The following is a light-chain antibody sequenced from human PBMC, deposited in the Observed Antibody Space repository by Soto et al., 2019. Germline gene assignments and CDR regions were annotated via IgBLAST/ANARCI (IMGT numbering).Light chain of an antibody. CDR1: SSDVGGYNY. CDR3: SSYTTSSTRV. Sequence: QSALTQPPSASGSPGQSVTISCTGTSSDVGGYNYVSWYQQHPDKAPKLMIYEVSKRPSGVPDRFSGSKSGNTASLTVSGLQAEDEADYYCSSYTTSSTRVFGTGTKLTVL. V-gene: IGLV2-8*01. J-gene: IGLJ1*01. CDR2: EVS.